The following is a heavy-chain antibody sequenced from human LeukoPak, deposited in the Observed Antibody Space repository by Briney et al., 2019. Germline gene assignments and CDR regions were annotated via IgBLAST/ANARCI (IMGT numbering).Heavy chain of an antibody. CDR2: IIPIFGTA. CDR3: ARDPRRYCSGGSCHNNWFDP. CDR1: GGTFSSYA. D-gene: IGHD2-15*01. V-gene: IGHV1-69*13. Sequence: SVKVSCKASGGTFSSYAISWVRQAPGQGLEWMGGIIPIFGTANYAQKFQGRVTITADESTSTAYMELSSLRSEDTAVYYCARDPRRYCSGGSCHNNWFDPWGQGTLDTVSS. J-gene: IGHJ5*02.